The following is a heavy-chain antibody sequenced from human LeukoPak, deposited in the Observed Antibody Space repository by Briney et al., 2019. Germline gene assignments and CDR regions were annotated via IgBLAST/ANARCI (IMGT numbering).Heavy chain of an antibody. V-gene: IGHV3-30*04. CDR1: GFTFRTYA. D-gene: IGHD1-14*01. CDR3: ARKTGDC. J-gene: IGHJ4*02. CDR2: ISKDGNDK. Sequence: GGSLRLSCAASGFTFRTYAMHWVRQPPGKGLEWVAVISKDGNDKYYADSVKGRCTISRDNSRNTLYLQVNSLRAEDTAVYYCARKTGDCWGQGTLVIVSS.